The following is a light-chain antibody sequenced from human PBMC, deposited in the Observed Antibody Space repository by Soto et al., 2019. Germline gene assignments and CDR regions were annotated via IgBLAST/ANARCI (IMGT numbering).Light chain of an antibody. CDR2: AAS. J-gene: IGKJ3*01. V-gene: IGKV1-39*01. CDR3: QQSYSTLFT. CDR1: QDISSY. Sequence: DIQMTQSPSSLSASVGDSVTITCRASQDISSYLNWYQQKPGKAPKLLIYAASTLHSGVPSRFSGSESGTDSTLTISSLQPEDFATYYCQQSYSTLFTFGPGTKVDFK.